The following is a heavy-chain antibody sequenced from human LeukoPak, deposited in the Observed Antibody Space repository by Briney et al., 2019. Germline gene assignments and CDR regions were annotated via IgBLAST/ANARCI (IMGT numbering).Heavy chain of an antibody. CDR2: IYYSGST. Sequence: NPSETLSLTCTVSGGSISSYYWSWIRQPPGKGLEWIGYIYYSGSTNYNPSLKSRVTISVDTSKNQFSLKPSSVTAADTAVYYCARGVTGPYYYYYYMDVWGKGTTVTVSS. CDR1: GGSISSYY. V-gene: IGHV4-59*01. J-gene: IGHJ6*03. CDR3: ARGVTGPYYYYYYMDV. D-gene: IGHD2-8*02.